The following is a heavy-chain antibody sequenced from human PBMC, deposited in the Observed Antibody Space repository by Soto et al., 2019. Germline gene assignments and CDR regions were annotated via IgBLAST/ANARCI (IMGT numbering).Heavy chain of an antibody. CDR1: GGSISSGGYY. V-gene: IGHV4-31*03. Sequence: QVQLQESGPGLVKPSQTLSLTCTVSGGSISSGGYYWSWIRQHPGKGLEWIGYIYYSGSTYYNPSLKSRVTISVDTSKNQSSLKLSSVTAADTAVYYCARVGRDGYNYRGEYFDYWGQGTLVTVSS. CDR3: ARVGRDGYNYRGEYFDY. CDR2: IYYSGST. J-gene: IGHJ4*02. D-gene: IGHD5-12*01.